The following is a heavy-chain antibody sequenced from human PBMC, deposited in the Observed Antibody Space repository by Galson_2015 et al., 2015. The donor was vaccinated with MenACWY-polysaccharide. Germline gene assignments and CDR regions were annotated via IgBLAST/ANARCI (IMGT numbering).Heavy chain of an antibody. J-gene: IGHJ5*01. D-gene: IGHD3-3*01. Sequence: SLRLSCAASGFTFSTYAMSWVRQAPGKGLEWVSGLSASGGSPYYADSVKGRFTISRDNSKNTLYLQMNSLRAEDTAVYYCAKDNPIMDWLLPPNWFDYWGQGTLITVSS. CDR3: AKDNPIMDWLLPPNWFDY. V-gene: IGHV3-23*01. CDR2: LSASGGSP. CDR1: GFTFSTYA.